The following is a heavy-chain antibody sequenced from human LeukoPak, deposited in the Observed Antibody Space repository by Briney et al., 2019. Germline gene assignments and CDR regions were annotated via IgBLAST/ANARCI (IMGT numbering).Heavy chain of an antibody. CDR3: ARDGYYGSENYYYYYYMDV. Sequence: GGSLRLSCAASGFTFSNYGMHWVRQAPGKGLEWVAVIWYDGSKTYYADSVKGRFTISRDNSKNTLYLQMSSLRAEDTAVYYRARDGYYGSENYYYYYYMDVWGKGTTVTVSS. CDR1: GFTFSNYG. D-gene: IGHD3-10*01. V-gene: IGHV3-33*01. J-gene: IGHJ6*03. CDR2: IWYDGSKT.